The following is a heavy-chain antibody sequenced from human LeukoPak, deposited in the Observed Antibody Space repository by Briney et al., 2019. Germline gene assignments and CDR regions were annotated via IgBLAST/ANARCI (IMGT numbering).Heavy chain of an antibody. V-gene: IGHV3-53*01. D-gene: IGHD3-10*01. CDR1: GFTVSSNY. J-gene: IGHJ2*01. Sequence: PGGSLRLSCAASGFTVSSNYMSWVRQAPGKGLEWVSVIYSGGSTYYADSVKGRFTISRDNSKNTLYLQMNSLRAEDTAVYYCAANYYGSGIVLWYFDLWGRGTLVTVSS. CDR3: AANYYGSGIVLWYFDL. CDR2: IYSGGST.